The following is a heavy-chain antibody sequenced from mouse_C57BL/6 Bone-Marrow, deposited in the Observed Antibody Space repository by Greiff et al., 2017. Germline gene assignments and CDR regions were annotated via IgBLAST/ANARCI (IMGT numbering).Heavy chain of an antibody. CDR3: ASQGSRYYDYYYAMDY. J-gene: IGHJ4*01. V-gene: IGHV1-82*01. D-gene: IGHD2-4*01. CDR2: IYPGDGDT. CDR1: GYAFSSSW. Sequence: VQLQQSGPELVKPGASVKISCKASGYAFSSSWMNWVKQRPGKGLEWIGRIYPGDGDTNYNGKFKGKATLTADKSSSTAYMQRSSLTSEESAVYFCASQGSRYYDYYYAMDYWGQGTSVTVSS.